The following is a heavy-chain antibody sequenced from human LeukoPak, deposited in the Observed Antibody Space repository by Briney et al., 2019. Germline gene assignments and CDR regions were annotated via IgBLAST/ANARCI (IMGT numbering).Heavy chain of an antibody. J-gene: IGHJ4*02. D-gene: IGHD5-12*01. CDR2: ISSSGSTI. CDR3: ATDLGGHAYYFDY. CDR1: GFTFSSYE. V-gene: IGHV3-48*03. Sequence: GGSLRLSCAVSGFTFSSYEMNWVRQGPGKGLECVSYISSSGSTIYYADSVKGRFTISRDNSKNTLYLQMNSLRAEDTAVYYCATDLGGHAYYFDYWGQGTLVTVSS.